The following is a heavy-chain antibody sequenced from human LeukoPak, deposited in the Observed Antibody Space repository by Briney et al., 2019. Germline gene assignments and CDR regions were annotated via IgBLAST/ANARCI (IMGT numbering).Heavy chain of an antibody. CDR3: ARGLQETLAWLKALSAFDI. J-gene: IGHJ3*02. Sequence: ASVTVSFKASGYTFTSYGISWVRQAPGQGLEWMGWISAYNGNTNYAQKLQGRVTMSTDTSTSTGYMELRSLRSDDTAVYYCARGLQETLAWLKALSAFDIWGQGTMVTVSS. CDR1: GYTFTSYG. V-gene: IGHV1-18*01. D-gene: IGHD5-24*01. CDR2: ISAYNGNT.